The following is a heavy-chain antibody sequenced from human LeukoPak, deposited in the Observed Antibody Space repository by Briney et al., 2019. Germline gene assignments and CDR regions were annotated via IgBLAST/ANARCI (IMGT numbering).Heavy chain of an antibody. Sequence: GGSLRLSCAASGFTFSSYAMSWVRQAPGKGLEWVSAISGSGANTYYADSVKGRFTISRDNSKNTLYLQMNSLRAEDTAVYYCARSPIAVAGQNTFDYWGQGTLVTVSS. J-gene: IGHJ4*02. D-gene: IGHD6-19*01. CDR3: ARSPIAVAGQNTFDY. V-gene: IGHV3-23*01. CDR1: GFTFSSYA. CDR2: ISGSGANT.